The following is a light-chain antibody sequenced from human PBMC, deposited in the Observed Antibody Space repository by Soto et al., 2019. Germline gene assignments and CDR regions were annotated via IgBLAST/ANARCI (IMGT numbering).Light chain of an antibody. CDR2: DAS. J-gene: IGKJ1*01. V-gene: IGKV3-11*01. CDR3: QQSSNWPPTCT. Sequence: EIVLTQSPATLSLSPGERATLSCRASQSVSSYLAWYQQKPGQAPRLLIYDASNRATGIPARFSGSGSGTDFTLTISSLEPEDFAVYYCQQSSNWPPTCTFGQGTKVDI. CDR1: QSVSSY.